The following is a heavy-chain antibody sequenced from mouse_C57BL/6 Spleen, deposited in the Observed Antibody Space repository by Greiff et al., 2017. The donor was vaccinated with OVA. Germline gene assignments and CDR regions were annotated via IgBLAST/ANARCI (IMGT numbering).Heavy chain of an antibody. CDR3: ARSGGYGGRYYAMDY. V-gene: IGHV1-80*01. Sequence: QVQLQQSGAELVKPGASVKISCKASGYAFSSYWMNWVKQRPGKGLEWIGQIYPGDGDTNYNGKFKGKATLTADKSSSTAYMQLSSLTSEDSAVYFCARSGGYGGRYYAMDYWGQGTSVTVSS. CDR2: IYPGDGDT. CDR1: GYAFSSYW. D-gene: IGHD2-2*01. J-gene: IGHJ4*01.